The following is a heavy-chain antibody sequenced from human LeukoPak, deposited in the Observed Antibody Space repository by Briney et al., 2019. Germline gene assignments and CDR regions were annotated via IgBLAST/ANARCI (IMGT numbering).Heavy chain of an antibody. CDR1: GGTFSSYA. D-gene: IGHD3-22*01. V-gene: IGHV1-69*04. J-gene: IGHJ4*02. CDR3: ARDRGYDSSGYYYSPLDY. CDR2: IIPIFGIA. Sequence: SVKVSCKASGGTFSSYAISWARQAPGQGLEWMGRIIPIFGIANYAQKFQGRVTITADKSTSTAYMELSSLRSVDTAVYYCARDRGYDSSGYYYSPLDYWGQGTLVTVSS.